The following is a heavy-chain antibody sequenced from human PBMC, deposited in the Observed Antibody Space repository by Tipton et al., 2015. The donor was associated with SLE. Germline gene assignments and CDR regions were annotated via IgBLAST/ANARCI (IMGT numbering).Heavy chain of an antibody. D-gene: IGHD3-10*01. CDR2: IWYDGSNK. CDR1: GFTFSSYG. CDR3: ARSGFRGVIRVNYYYYYMDV. Sequence: SLRLSCAASGFTFSSYGMHWVRQAPGKGLEWVAVIWYDGSNKYYADSVKGRFTISRDNSKNTLYLQMNSLRAEDTAVYYCARSGFRGVIRVNYYYYYMDVWGKGTTVTVSS. V-gene: IGHV3-33*01. J-gene: IGHJ6*03.